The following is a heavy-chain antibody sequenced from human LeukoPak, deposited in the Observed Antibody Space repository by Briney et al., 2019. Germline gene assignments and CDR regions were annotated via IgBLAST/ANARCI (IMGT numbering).Heavy chain of an antibody. D-gene: IGHD1-26*01. CDR2: VYHNGET. V-gene: IGHV4-38-2*02. CDR3: VTPRSWELSDVAV. Sequence: PSETLSLTCTVSGYSISTNYYWARIRQSPGTGLEWIGSVYHNGETYYNPSLESRVIISVDTSKNEFSLRLTSVTAADTAVFYCVTPRSWELSDVAVWGKGTTVIVSS. CDR1: GYSISTNYY. J-gene: IGHJ6*04.